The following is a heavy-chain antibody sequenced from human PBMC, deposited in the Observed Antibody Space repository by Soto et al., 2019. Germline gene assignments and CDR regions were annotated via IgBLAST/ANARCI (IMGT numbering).Heavy chain of an antibody. CDR3: AHRVLRTVFGLVTTTAIYFDF. CDR2: IYWDDDK. CDR1: GFSLTTSGVG. J-gene: IGHJ4*02. V-gene: IGHV2-5*02. Sequence: QITLNESGPTVVRPTETLTLTCRFSGFSLTTSGVGVGWIRQSPGKAPEWLALIYWDDDKRYSASLKSRLTITKDTSKNRVFLTVSDLDPTDTATYYCAHRVLRTVFGLVTTTAIYFDFWGQGTPVAVSS. D-gene: IGHD3-3*01.